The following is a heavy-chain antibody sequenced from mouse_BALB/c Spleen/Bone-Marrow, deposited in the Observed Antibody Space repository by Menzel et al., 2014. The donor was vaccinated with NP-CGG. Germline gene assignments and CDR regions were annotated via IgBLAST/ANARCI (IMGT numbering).Heavy chain of an antibody. Sequence: VQLQQSGPGLVQPSQSLSITCTVSGFSLNNYGVHWVRQSPGKGLEWLGVIWSGGSTDYNAAFISRLSISKDNPKSQVFFKINSLQANDTAIYYCVRKGSFGNYAMDYWGQGTSVTVSS. J-gene: IGHJ4*01. CDR1: GFSLNNYG. D-gene: IGHD1-1*02. CDR3: VRKGSFGNYAMDY. CDR2: IWSGGST. V-gene: IGHV2-2*02.